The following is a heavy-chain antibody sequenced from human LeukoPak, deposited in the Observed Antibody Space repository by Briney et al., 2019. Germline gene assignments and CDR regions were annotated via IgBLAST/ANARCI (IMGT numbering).Heavy chain of an antibody. CDR3: ARDGLAVRGVIIPPYYYYYMDV. CDR2: ISSSSSYI. CDR1: GFTFSSYE. J-gene: IGHJ6*03. D-gene: IGHD3-10*01. Sequence: PGGSLRLSCAASGFTFSSYEMNWVRQAPGKGLEWVSSISSSSSYIYYADSVKGRFTISRDNAKNSLYLQMNSLRAEDTAVYYCARDGLAVRGVIIPPYYYYYMDVWGKGTTVTISS. V-gene: IGHV3-21*01.